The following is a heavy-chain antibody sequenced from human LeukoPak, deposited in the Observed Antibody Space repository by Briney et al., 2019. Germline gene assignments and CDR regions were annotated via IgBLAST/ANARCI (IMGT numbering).Heavy chain of an antibody. CDR1: GFTFSSYW. CDR2: IYSDGSSY. Sequence: GGSLRLSCAASGFTFSSYWMHWVRQAPGKGLVWVSRIYSDGSSYTADSVKGRFTISRDNAKNSLYLQINSLRAEDTAVYYCARSSYSSSSSVWGQGTMVTVSS. J-gene: IGHJ3*01. CDR3: ARSSYSSSSSV. V-gene: IGHV3-74*03. D-gene: IGHD6-6*01.